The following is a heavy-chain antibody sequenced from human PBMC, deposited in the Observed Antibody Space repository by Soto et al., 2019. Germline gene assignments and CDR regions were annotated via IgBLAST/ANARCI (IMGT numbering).Heavy chain of an antibody. V-gene: IGHV4-31*02. J-gene: IGHJ6*02. CDR2: IYYSGST. Sequence: SETLSLTCTVSGGSISSGGYSWSWIRQHPGKGLEWIGYIYYSGSTYYNPSLKSRVTISVDTSKNQFSLSLTSVTAADTAVYYCVSKLGPYYYGLDVWGQVTTVTVSS. D-gene: IGHD3-16*01. CDR1: GGSISSGGYS. CDR3: VSKLGPYYYGLDV.